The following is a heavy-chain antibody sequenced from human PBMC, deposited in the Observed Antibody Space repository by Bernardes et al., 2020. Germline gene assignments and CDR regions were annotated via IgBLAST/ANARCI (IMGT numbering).Heavy chain of an antibody. CDR2: ISYDGSNK. CDR3: AISEEYYYDSPGFDI. J-gene: IGHJ3*02. D-gene: IGHD3-22*01. Sequence: GGSLRLSCAASGFTFSSYGMHWVRQAPGKGLEWVAVISYDGSNKYYADSVKGRFTISRDNSKNTLYLQMNSLRAEDTAVYYCAISEEYYYDSPGFDIWGQGTMVTVSS. V-gene: IGHV3-30*03. CDR1: GFTFSSYG.